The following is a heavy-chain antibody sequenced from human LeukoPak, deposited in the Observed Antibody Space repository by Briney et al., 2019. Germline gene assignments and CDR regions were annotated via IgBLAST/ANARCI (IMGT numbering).Heavy chain of an antibody. CDR3: TTSPSLYRFDY. CDR2: MSYSGST. Sequence: SETLSLTCTVSGGSIASYYWSWIRQPPGKGLEWIGHMSYSGSTNYNPSLKSRVTISVDTSENQFSLNLSSVTAADTAFYYCTTSPSLYRFDYWGQGTLVTVSS. D-gene: IGHD2-2*01. V-gene: IGHV4-59*08. J-gene: IGHJ4*02. CDR1: GGSIASYY.